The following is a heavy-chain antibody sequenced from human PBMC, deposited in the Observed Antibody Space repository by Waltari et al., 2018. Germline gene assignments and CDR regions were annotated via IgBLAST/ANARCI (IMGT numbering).Heavy chain of an antibody. CDR2: INAGNGNT. J-gene: IGHJ4*02. V-gene: IGHV1-3*01. D-gene: IGHD6-19*01. Sequence: QVQLVQSGAEVKKPGASVKVSCKASGYTFTSYAMHWVRQAPGQRLEWMGWINAGNGNTKYSQKFQGRVTITRDTSASTAYMELSSLRSEDTAVYYCARDFSGYSSGWAKFDYWGQGTLVTVSS. CDR3: ARDFSGYSSGWAKFDY. CDR1: GYTFTSYA.